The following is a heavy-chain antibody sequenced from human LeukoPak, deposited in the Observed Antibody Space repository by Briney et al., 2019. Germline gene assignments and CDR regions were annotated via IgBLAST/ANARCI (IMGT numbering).Heavy chain of an antibody. CDR3: ARDRSIAAAGFIDY. V-gene: IGHV3-74*01. CDR1: GFTFSSHW. J-gene: IGHJ4*02. CDR2: INSDGSST. D-gene: IGHD6-13*01. Sequence: GGSLRLSCAASGFTFSSHWMHWVRQAPGKGLVWVSRINSDGSSTSYADSVKGRFTISRDNAKNTLYLQMNSLRAEDTAVYYCARDRSIAAAGFIDYWGQGTLVTVSS.